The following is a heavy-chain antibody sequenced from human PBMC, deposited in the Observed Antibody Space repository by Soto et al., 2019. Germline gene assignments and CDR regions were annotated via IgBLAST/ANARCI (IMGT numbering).Heavy chain of an antibody. CDR2: IIPIFGTT. CDR1: GGTYSSYV. V-gene: IGHV1-69*01. CDR3: ARDRFSASPVAGRGLDP. J-gene: IGHJ5*02. Sequence: QVQLVQSGAEVKRPGSSVKVSCKASGGTYSSYVIAWVRQAPGQGLEWMGVIIPIFGTTHYAEKFQGRVTLTADESTSTVYMQVTSLRTEDTAVYYCARDRFSASPVAGRGLDPWGQGTPGHRLL. D-gene: IGHD6-19*01.